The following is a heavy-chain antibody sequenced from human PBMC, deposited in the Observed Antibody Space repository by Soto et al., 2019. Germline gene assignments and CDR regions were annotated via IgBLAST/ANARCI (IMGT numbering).Heavy chain of an antibody. D-gene: IGHD6-19*01. CDR2: INAGNGNT. Sequence: ASVKVSCKASGYTFTSYAMHWVRQAPGQRLEWMGWINAGNGNTKYSQKFQGRVTITRDTSASTAYMELSSLRSEDTAVYYCASHDRESGWYQNYVDYWGQGTLVTVS. CDR1: GYTFTSYA. V-gene: IGHV1-3*01. J-gene: IGHJ4*02. CDR3: ASHDRESGWYQNYVDY.